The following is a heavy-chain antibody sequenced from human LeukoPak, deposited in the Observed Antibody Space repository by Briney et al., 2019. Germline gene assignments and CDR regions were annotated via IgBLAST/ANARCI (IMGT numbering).Heavy chain of an antibody. J-gene: IGHJ3*02. D-gene: IGHD3-9*01. V-gene: IGHV3-7*01. Sequence: PGGSLRLSCAASGFTFSNYWMTWVRQAPGKGLEWVANTKQDGSEKNYVDSVKGRFTISRDNAQNPLYLQMNSLRAEDTAVYYCARAAQYYDILTGYYIGGAFDIWGQGTMVTVSS. CDR1: GFTFSNYW. CDR3: ARAAQYYDILTGYYIGGAFDI. CDR2: TKQDGSEK.